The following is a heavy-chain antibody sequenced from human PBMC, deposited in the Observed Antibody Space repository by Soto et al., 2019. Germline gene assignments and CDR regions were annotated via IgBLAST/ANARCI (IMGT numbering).Heavy chain of an antibody. CDR3: ARHSIGGSRYFDWQQNWFDP. D-gene: IGHD3-9*01. CDR1: GGSISSSSYY. Sequence: PSETLSLTCTVSGGSISSSSYYWGWIRQPPGKGLERIGSIYYSGSTYYNPSLKSRDTISVDTSKNQFSLKLSSVTAADTAVYYCARHSIGGSRYFDWQQNWFDPWGQGTLVTVSS. CDR2: IYYSGST. J-gene: IGHJ5*02. V-gene: IGHV4-39*01.